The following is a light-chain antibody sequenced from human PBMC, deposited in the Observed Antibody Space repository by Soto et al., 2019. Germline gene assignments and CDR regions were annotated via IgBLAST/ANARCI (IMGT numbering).Light chain of an antibody. CDR3: LQDYDHPRT. V-gene: IGKV1-6*01. CDR1: QGIRNE. J-gene: IGKJ1*01. Sequence: AIQMTQSPSSLAASLGDKITITCRASQGIRNELSWFQQRPGNAPSLLIFAASRLQSGVPSRFSGRGSGTDFTLIISSLKHEDFATYYCLQDYDHPRTFGQGTRWIS. CDR2: AAS.